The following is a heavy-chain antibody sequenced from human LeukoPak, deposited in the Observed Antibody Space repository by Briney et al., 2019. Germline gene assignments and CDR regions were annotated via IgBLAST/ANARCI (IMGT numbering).Heavy chain of an antibody. Sequence: GGSLRLSCAASGFTFSSYGMHWVRQAPGKGLEWVAVISYDGSNKYYADSVKGRFTISRDNSKNTLYLQMNSLRAEDTAVYYCARQHCSGGDCYFFDWGKGTLVTVSS. CDR2: ISYDGSNK. CDR1: GFTFSSYG. CDR3: ARQHCSGGDCYFFD. J-gene: IGHJ4*02. D-gene: IGHD2-15*01. V-gene: IGHV3-30*03.